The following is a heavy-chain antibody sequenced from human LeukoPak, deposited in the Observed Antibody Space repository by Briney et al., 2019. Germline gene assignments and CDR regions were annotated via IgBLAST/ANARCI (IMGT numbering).Heavy chain of an antibody. D-gene: IGHD3-3*01. CDR1: GFTFSSYG. V-gene: IGHV3-30*18. Sequence: PGRSLRLSCAASGFTFSSYGMHWVRQAPGKGLEWVAVISYDGSNKYYADSVKGRFTISRDNSMNTLYLQMNSLRAEDTAVYYCAKGFNQYDFYYGMDVWGQGTTVTVSS. CDR2: ISYDGSNK. J-gene: IGHJ6*02. CDR3: AKGFNQYDFYYGMDV.